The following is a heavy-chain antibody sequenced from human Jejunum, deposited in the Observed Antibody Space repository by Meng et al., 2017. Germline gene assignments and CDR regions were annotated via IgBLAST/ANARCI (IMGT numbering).Heavy chain of an antibody. D-gene: IGHD6-13*01. J-gene: IGHJ5*02. CDR1: GDSTTSNNNL. V-gene: IGHV4-39*07. Sequence: QLQLQESCPGLVGPSATLSLACTVSGDSTTSNNNLWGWIRQPPGKGLEWIGTIDYSGTTYYNPSLKSRVTITLGTSKNQISLKVTSVAAAETAVYYCARYSRYVGWLDPWGQGTLVTVSS. CDR2: IDYSGTT. CDR3: ARYSRYVGWLDP.